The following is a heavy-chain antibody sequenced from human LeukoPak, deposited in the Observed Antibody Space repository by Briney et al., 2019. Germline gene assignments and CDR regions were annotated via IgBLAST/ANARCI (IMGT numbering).Heavy chain of an antibody. J-gene: IGHJ2*01. CDR2: IIPIFGTA. Sequence: GASVKVSCKASGGTFSSYAISWVRQAPGQGLEWMGGIIPIFGTANYAQKFQGRVTITADESTSTAYMELSSLRSEDTAVYYCAGEKAYWYFDLWGRGTLVTVSS. CDR3: AGEKAYWYFDL. V-gene: IGHV1-69*13. CDR1: GGTFSSYA.